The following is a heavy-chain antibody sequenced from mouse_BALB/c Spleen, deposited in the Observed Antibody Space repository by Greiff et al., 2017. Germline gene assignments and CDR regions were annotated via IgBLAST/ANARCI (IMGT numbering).Heavy chain of an antibody. CDR3: ARHLYAY. CDR2: ISSGGSYT. J-gene: IGHJ3*01. V-gene: IGHV5-9-3*01. Sequence: EVKLVESGGGLVKPGGSLKLSCAASGFTFSDYYMYWVRQTPEKRLEWVATISSGGSYTYYPDSVKGRFTISRDNAKNTLYLQMSSLRSEDTAMYYCARHLYAYWGQGTLVTVSA. CDR1: GFTFSDYY.